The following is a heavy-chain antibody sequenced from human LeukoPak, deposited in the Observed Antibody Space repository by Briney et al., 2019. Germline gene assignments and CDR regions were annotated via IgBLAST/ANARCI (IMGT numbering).Heavy chain of an antibody. J-gene: IGHJ4*02. CDR1: GYTFISYG. CDR2: ISAYNGNT. Sequence: ASVKVSCKASGYTFISYGISWVRQAPGQGLEWMGWISAYNGNTKYAQKLQGRVTMTTDTSTSTAYMELRSLRSDDTAVYYCARDSSRIVGVLTLGDYWGQGTLVTVFS. V-gene: IGHV1-18*01. CDR3: ARDSSRIVGVLTLGDY. D-gene: IGHD1-26*01.